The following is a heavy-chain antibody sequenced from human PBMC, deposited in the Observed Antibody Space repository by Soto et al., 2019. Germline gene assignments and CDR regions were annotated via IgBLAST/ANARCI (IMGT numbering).Heavy chain of an antibody. CDR2: ISGSAGST. CDR3: ARRHCSGSSCPSNYRFFDY. Sequence: EVQMLESGGVLVQPGGSLRLSCAASGFTLSSYSVSWVRQGPGKGLEWVSTISGSAGSTYYTDSVKGRFAISRDNSKNTVFLQMNSLRAEDTGVYYCARRHCSGSSCPSNYRFFDYWGQGTLVTVSS. V-gene: IGHV3-23*01. D-gene: IGHD2-2*01. CDR1: GFTLSSYS. J-gene: IGHJ4*02.